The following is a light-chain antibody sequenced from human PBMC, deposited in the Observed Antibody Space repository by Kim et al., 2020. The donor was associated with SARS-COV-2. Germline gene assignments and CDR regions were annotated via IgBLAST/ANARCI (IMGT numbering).Light chain of an antibody. V-gene: IGLV7-43*01. Sequence: GGTGTITCASSSEAVTSGYYANGIQKKHGKAPRALIYSTSNKHTGTPARFSGSLLGGKAALTLTGVQPEDEEEYYWLLYYGGAWVLGGGTKLTV. CDR2: STS. CDR1: SEAVTSGYY. CDR3: LLYYGGAWV. J-gene: IGLJ3*02.